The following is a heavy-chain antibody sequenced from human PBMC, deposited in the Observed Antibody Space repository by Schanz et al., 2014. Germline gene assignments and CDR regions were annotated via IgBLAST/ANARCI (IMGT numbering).Heavy chain of an antibody. V-gene: IGHV3-74*02. CDR1: GFTFSSHW. J-gene: IGHJ4*02. Sequence: VQLVESGGGVVQPGRSLRLSCAASGFTFSSHWMHWVRQDPGKGRVWVARINSVGSNTDYADSVTGRFTISRDNSKISLYLQMNSLRAEDTAVYYCARIGGSVFDYWAQGTLVTVSS. CDR2: INSVGSNT. D-gene: IGHD3-10*01. CDR3: ARIGGSVFDY.